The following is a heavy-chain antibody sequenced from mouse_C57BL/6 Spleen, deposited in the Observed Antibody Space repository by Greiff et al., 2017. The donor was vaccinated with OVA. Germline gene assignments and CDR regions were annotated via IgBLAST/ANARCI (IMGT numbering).Heavy chain of an antibody. CDR1: GFSLTSYG. D-gene: IGHD1-1*02. Sequence: QVQLKQSGPGLVQPSQSLSITCTVSGFSLTSYGVHWVRQSPGKGLEWLGVIWSGGSTDYNAAFISRLSISKDNSKSQVFFKMNSLQADDTAIYYCARNRNYGAFDYWGQGTTLTVSS. J-gene: IGHJ2*01. V-gene: IGHV2-2*01. CDR2: IWSGGST. CDR3: ARNRNYGAFDY.